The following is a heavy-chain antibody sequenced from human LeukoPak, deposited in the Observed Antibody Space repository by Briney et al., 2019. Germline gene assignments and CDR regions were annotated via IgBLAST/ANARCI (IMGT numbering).Heavy chain of an antibody. CDR1: GGSITNYY. V-gene: IGHV4-59*01. D-gene: IGHD7-27*01. CDR2: IYYSGST. CDR3: ARVGTGTLEY. J-gene: IGHJ4*02. Sequence: SETLSLTCTVSGGSITNYYWGWIRQPPGKGLEWIGYIYYSGSTSYNPSLKSRVTISVDTSKNQFSLRLSSVTAADTAVYYCARVGTGTLEYRGQGTLVTVSS.